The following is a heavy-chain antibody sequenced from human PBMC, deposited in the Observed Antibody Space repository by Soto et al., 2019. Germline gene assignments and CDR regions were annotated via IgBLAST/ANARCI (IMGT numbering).Heavy chain of an antibody. CDR2: IIPIFGTA. CDR1: GGTFSSYA. J-gene: IGHJ6*02. V-gene: IGHV1-69*06. Sequence: SVKVSCKASGGTFSSYAISWVRQAPGQGLEWMGGIIPIFGTANYAQKFQGRVTITADKSTSTAYMELSSLRSEDTAVYYCASGNSIAARPDYYYYHGMDVWGQGTTVTVSS. CDR3: ASGNSIAARPDYYYYHGMDV. D-gene: IGHD6-6*01.